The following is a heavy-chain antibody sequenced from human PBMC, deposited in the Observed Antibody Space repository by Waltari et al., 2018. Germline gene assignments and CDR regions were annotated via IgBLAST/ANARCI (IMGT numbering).Heavy chain of an antibody. CDR2: ISGSGGST. CDR3: AKDPNYYYYGMDV. V-gene: IGHV3-23*01. J-gene: IGHJ6*02. CDR1: GFTFSSYA. Sequence: EVQLLESGGGLVQPGGSLRLSCAASGFTFSSYAMSWVRQAPGKGLEGVSAISGSGGSTYYADSVKGRFTISRDNSKNTLYLQMNSLRAEDTAVYYCAKDPNYYYYGMDVWGQGTTVTVSS.